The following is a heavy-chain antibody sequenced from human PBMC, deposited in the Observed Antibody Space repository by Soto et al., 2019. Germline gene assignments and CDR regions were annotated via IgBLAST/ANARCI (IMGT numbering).Heavy chain of an antibody. J-gene: IGHJ6*02. CDR1: GGTFSSYA. V-gene: IGHV1-69*06. CDR2: IIPIFGTA. D-gene: IGHD6-13*01. CDR3: ARLKQQLVSSDTRYYYYYGMDV. Sequence: SVKVSCKASGGTFSSYAISWVRQAPGQGLEWMGGIIPIFGTANYAQKFQGRVTITADKSTSTAYMELSSLRSEDTAVYYCARLKQQLVSSDTRYYYYYGMDVWGQGTTVTVSS.